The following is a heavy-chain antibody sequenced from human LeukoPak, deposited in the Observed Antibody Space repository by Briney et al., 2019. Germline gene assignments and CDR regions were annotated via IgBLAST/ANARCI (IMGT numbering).Heavy chain of an antibody. CDR2: MRYDGNFV. J-gene: IGHJ4*02. V-gene: IGHV3-30*02. Sequence: GGSLRLSCAAPGFTFSTYAMHWVRQAPGKGLEWVAFMRYDGNFVDYVDSVKGRFTISRDNSKKTLYLQMKSLRPEDPAVYYCAKRGVTGYDFSFDAWGQGTLVIVSS. D-gene: IGHD3-3*01. CDR3: AKRGVTGYDFSFDA. CDR1: GFTFSTYA.